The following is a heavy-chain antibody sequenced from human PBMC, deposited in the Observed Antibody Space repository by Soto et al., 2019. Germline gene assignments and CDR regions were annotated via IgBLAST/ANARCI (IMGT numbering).Heavy chain of an antibody. Sequence: GGSLRLSCAASGFTFGSYSMNWVRQAPGKGLEWVSYISSSSSTIYYADSVKGRFTISRDNAKNSLYLQMNSLRAEDTAVYYCCFGVVIRNAFDIWGQGTMVTVSS. CDR1: GFTFGSYS. CDR3: CFGVVIRNAFDI. J-gene: IGHJ3*02. V-gene: IGHV3-48*01. D-gene: IGHD3-3*01. CDR2: ISSSSSTI.